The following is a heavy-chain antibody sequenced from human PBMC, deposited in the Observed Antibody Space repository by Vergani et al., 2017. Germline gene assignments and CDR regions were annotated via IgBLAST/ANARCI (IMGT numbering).Heavy chain of an antibody. D-gene: IGHD3-3*01. Sequence: VQLVQSGAEVKKPGASVKVSCKASGYTFTSYYMHWVRQAPGQGLEWMGIINPSGGSTSYAQKFQGRVTMTRDTSTSTVYMELSSLRSEDTAVYYCGRDLKVGAYYDFWGGYYIYYYYGMDVWGQGTTVTVSS. CDR1: GYTFTSYY. CDR3: GRDLKVGAYYDFWGGYYIYYYYGMDV. V-gene: IGHV1-46*01. CDR2: INPSGGST. J-gene: IGHJ6*02.